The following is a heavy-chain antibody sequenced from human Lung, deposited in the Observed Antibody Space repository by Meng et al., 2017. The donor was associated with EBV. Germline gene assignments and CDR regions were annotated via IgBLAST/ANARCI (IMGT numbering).Heavy chain of an antibody. J-gene: IGHJ4*02. CDR2: INCYTSGT. Sequence: QVQLVQSVPEVMKPGASLMMSCRTSGYTFTDFFLHWVRQAPGQGLEWLGTINCYTSGTAYARKFQGRITLTRDTSTTTVYMDLGSLGSDDTAFYYCAREKSPGHFDYFGQGILVTVSS. CDR1: GYTFTDFF. V-gene: IGHV1-46*01. CDR3: AREKSPGHFDY.